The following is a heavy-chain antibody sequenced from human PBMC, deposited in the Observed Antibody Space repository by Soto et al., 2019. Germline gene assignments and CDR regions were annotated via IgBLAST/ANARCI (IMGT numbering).Heavy chain of an antibody. J-gene: IGHJ1*01. D-gene: IGHD3-22*01. V-gene: IGHV3-53*01. Sequence: EVQLVESGGGLIQPGGSLRLSCAASGFTVSSNYMSWVRQAPGKGLEWVSVIYSGGSTYYADSVKGRCTISRDNSKNTLYLHMNSLRAEDTAVYYCARDRVESGYPEYFQHWGQGTRVTVSS. CDR3: ARDRVESGYPEYFQH. CDR2: IYSGGST. CDR1: GFTVSSNY.